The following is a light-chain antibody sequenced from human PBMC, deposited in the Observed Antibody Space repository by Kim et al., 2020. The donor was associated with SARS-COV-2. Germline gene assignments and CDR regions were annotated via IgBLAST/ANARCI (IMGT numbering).Light chain of an antibody. J-gene: IGLJ3*02. Sequence: PGKTASITCSGDKLGDKYACWYQQKPGQSPVLVIYQDSKRPSGIPERFSGSNSGNTATLTISGTQAMDEADYYCQAWDSSTGGVFGGGTQLTVL. CDR3: QAWDSSTGGV. CDR2: QDS. V-gene: IGLV3-1*01. CDR1: KLGDKY.